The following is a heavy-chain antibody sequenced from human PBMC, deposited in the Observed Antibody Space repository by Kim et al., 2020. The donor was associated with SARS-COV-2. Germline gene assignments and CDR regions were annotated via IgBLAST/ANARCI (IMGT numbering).Heavy chain of an antibody. CDR3: ARASASGGWFYYYYGMDV. J-gene: IGHJ6*02. V-gene: IGHV3-64*01. CDR2: ISSNVGST. CDR1: GFTFSSYA. D-gene: IGHD6-19*01. Sequence: GGSLRLSCAASGFTFSSYAMHWVRQAPGKGLEYVSAISSNVGSTYYANSVKGRFTISRDNSKNTLYLQMGSLRAEDMAVYYCARASASGGWFYYYYGMDVWGQGTTVTVSS.